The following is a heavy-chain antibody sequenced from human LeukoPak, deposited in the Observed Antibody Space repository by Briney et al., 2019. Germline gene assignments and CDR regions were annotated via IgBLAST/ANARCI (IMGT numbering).Heavy chain of an antibody. V-gene: IGHV5-51*01. D-gene: IGHD3-22*01. CDR2: IYPGDSDT. Sequence: GESLKISCKGSGYSFTTYWIGWVRQMPGKGLEWMGIIYPGDSDTRYSPSFQGQVTISADKSISTAYLQWSSLKASDTAMYYCARLKRVTMIVATSGGGWFDPWGQGTLVTVSS. CDR3: ARLKRVTMIVATSGGGWFDP. J-gene: IGHJ5*02. CDR1: GYSFTTYW.